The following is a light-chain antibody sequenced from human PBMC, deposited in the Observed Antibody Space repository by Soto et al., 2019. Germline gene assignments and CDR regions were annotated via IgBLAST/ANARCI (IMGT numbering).Light chain of an antibody. CDR2: AAS. J-gene: IGKJ1*01. Sequence: IQLTQSPSSLSASVGDRVTITCRASQDISGYVAWYQQRPGRAPQLLIYAASALQTGVPSRFSGSGSGTDFTLTITSLQPEDFGTYYCQHYNAFPWPFGQGTKVEIK. CDR3: QHYNAFPWP. V-gene: IGKV1-9*01. CDR1: QDISGY.